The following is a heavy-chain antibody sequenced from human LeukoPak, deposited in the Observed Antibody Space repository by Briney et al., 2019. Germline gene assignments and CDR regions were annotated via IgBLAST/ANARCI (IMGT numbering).Heavy chain of an antibody. D-gene: IGHD5-24*01. Sequence: SETLSLTCTVSGGSISSYDWSWIRQPPGKGLEWIGYIYNSGSTNYNPSHKSRVTISVDTTKNQFSLKLTSVTAADTAVYYCARVAREGYNLWGQGTLVTVSS. CDR3: ARVAREGYNL. CDR1: GGSISSYD. J-gene: IGHJ4*02. V-gene: IGHV4-59*01. CDR2: IYNSGST.